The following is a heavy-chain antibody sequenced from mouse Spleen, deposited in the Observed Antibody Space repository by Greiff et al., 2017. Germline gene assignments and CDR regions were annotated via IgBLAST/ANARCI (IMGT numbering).Heavy chain of an antibody. CDR1: GYAFSSSW. CDR2: IYPGDGDT. Sequence: QVQLQQSGPELVKPGASVKISCKASGYAFSSSWMNWVKQRPGQGLEWIGRIYPGDGDTNYNGKFKGKATLTADKSSSTAYMQLSSLTSVDSAVYFCARDGDYYGSSYVYWGQGTTLTVSS. V-gene: IGHV1-82*01. D-gene: IGHD1-1*01. CDR3: ARDGDYYGSSYVY. J-gene: IGHJ2*01.